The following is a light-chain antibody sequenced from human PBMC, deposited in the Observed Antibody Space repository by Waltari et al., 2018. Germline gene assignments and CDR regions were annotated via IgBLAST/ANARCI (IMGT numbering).Light chain of an antibody. J-gene: IGLJ1*01. CDR2: EVT. Sequence: QSGLAQPAPASGSPGQSITITCTGTSSDVGNYNLVSGYQQRPGKAPTLLIYEVTKRAPGTSDRFSASKSGNTASLSISGLQAQEDEADYYCCSYVGLGTYVFGTGTKVTV. V-gene: IGLV2-23*02. CDR1: SSDVGNYNL. CDR3: CSYVGLGTYV.